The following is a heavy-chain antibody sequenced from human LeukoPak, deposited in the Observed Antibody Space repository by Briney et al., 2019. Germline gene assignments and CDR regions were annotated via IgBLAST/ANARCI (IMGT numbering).Heavy chain of an antibody. Sequence: GGSLRLSCAASGFTFNDYWMHWVRQAPGKGLVWVSRIKGDGSSTTYADSVKGRFTISRDNSKNTLFLQMNSLRPEDTAVYHCAKVALFSGYYPPFDYWGQGTLVTVSS. D-gene: IGHD3-22*01. CDR3: AKVALFSGYYPPFDY. CDR1: GFTFNDYW. CDR2: IKGDGSST. V-gene: IGHV3-74*01. J-gene: IGHJ4*02.